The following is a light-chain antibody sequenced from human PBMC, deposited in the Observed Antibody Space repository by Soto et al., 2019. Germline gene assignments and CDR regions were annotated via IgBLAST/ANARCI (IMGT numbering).Light chain of an antibody. CDR3: QQVNVYPST. CDR1: QGISNH. J-gene: IGKJ4*01. Sequence: IQLTQSPSSLSASLGDRVIITCRASQGISNHLAWYQQKPGKAPDLLIYAASTLQTGVPSRFSGGGSGTDFTLTITSLQPEDFATYYCQQVNVYPSTFGGGTKV. V-gene: IGKV1-9*01. CDR2: AAS.